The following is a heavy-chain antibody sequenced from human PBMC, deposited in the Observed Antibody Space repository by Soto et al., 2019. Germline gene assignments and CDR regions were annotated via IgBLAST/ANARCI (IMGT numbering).Heavy chain of an antibody. CDR3: ARVTTGDAFDI. CDR2: INAGNGNT. CDR1: GYTFTSYA. D-gene: IGHD1-1*01. Sequence: RASVKVSCKASGYTFTSYAMHWVRQAPGQRLEWMGWINAGNGNTKYSQKFQGRVTITRDTSASTAYMELSSLRSEDTAVYYCARVTTGDAFDIWGQGTMVTVSS. J-gene: IGHJ3*02. V-gene: IGHV1-3*01.